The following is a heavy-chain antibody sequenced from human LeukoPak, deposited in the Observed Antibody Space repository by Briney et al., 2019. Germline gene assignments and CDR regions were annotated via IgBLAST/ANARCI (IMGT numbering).Heavy chain of an antibody. Sequence: GGSLRLSCAASGFTFSSYWMNWVRQAPGKGLEWVANIKQDGSEKYYVDSVKGRFTVSRDDAKNSLYLQMNSLRVEDTAVYYCARAQLAWDAADWGQGTLVTVSS. CDR3: ARAQLAWDAAD. J-gene: IGHJ4*02. D-gene: IGHD6-13*01. CDR1: GFTFSSYW. V-gene: IGHV3-7*04. CDR2: IKQDGSEK.